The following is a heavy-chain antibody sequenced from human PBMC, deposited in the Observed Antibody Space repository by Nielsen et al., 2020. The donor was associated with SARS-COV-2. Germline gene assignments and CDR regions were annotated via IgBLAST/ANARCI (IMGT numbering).Heavy chain of an antibody. D-gene: IGHD1-14*01. CDR1: GGSFSGYY. J-gene: IGHJ3*02. V-gene: IGHV4-34*01. CDR3: ARVTSRAQDAFDI. CDR2: INHSGST. Sequence: SETLSLTCAVYGGSFSGYYWSWIRQPPGKGLEWIGEINHSGSTNYNPSLKSRVTISVDKSKNQFSLKLSSVTAADTAVYYCARVTSRAQDAFDIWGQGTMVTVSS.